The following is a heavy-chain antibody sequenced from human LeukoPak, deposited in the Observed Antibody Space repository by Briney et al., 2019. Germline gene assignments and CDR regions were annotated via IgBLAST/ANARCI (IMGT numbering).Heavy chain of an antibody. Sequence: PGGSLRLSCAASGFTFSNHGMNWVRQAPGKGLEWVSGINWNGGSTGYADSVKGRFTISRDNAKNSLYLQMNSLRAEDTALYYCARDRKDYDSSAYYTPWYNWFDPWGQGTLVTVSS. V-gene: IGHV3-20*04. J-gene: IGHJ5*02. CDR1: GFTFSNHG. D-gene: IGHD3-22*01. CDR3: ARDRKDYDSSAYYTPWYNWFDP. CDR2: INWNGGST.